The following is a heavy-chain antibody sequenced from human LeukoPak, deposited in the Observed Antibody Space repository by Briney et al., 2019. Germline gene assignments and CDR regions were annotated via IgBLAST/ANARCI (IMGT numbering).Heavy chain of an antibody. CDR2: IFWDDGK. J-gene: IGHJ4*02. Sequence: SGPTLVKPTETLTLTCTFSGFSLSTVGVGVGWIRQPPGKALEYLALIFWDDGKRYSPSLKSRLTITKDTSKNQVVLTMTNVDPVDTGTYYCAHAPRYNTGQGVFFGGQGILVTVSS. CDR3: AHAPRYNTGQGVFF. CDR1: GFSLSTVGVG. D-gene: IGHD1-14*01. V-gene: IGHV2-5*02.